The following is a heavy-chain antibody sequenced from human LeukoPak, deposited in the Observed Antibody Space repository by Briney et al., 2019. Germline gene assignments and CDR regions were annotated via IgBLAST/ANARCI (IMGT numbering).Heavy chain of an antibody. CDR1: GFTFSSYS. V-gene: IGHV3-48*01. Sequence: PGGSLRLSCAASGFTFSSYSMNWVRRAPGKGLEWVSYISSSSSTIYYADSVKGRFTISRDNAKNSLYLQMNSLRAEDTAVYYCARIGELPAYWGQGTLVTVSS. D-gene: IGHD1-26*01. CDR2: ISSSSSTI. J-gene: IGHJ4*02. CDR3: ARIGELPAY.